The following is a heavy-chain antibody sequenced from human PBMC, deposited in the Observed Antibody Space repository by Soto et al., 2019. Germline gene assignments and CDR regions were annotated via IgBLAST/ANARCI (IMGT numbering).Heavy chain of an antibody. V-gene: IGHV3-48*03. Sequence: VGSLRLSCAASGFTFSSYEMNWVRQAPGKGLEWVSYISSSGSTIYYADSVKGRFTISRDNAKNSLYLQMNSLRAEDTAVYYCARDPARYYDSSGVFDYWGQGTLVTVSS. CDR2: ISSSGSTI. J-gene: IGHJ4*02. D-gene: IGHD3-22*01. CDR1: GFTFSSYE. CDR3: ARDPARYYDSSGVFDY.